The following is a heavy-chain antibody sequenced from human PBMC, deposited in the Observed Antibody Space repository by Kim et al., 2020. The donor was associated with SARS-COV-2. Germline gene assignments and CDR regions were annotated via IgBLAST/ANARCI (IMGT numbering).Heavy chain of an antibody. J-gene: IGHJ4*02. D-gene: IGHD3-16*01. CDR3: AKAGQRLVWGYFDY. V-gene: IGHV3-23*01. Sequence: AEAMNGRFSISRDNAITQLHLQMNSLRVEDTAVYYCAKAGQRLVWGYFDYWGQGTLGTVSS.